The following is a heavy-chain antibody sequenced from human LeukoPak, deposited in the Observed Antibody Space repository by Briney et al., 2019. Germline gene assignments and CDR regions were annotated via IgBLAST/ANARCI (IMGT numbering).Heavy chain of an antibody. D-gene: IGHD6-19*01. CDR2: IYYSGST. CDR3: ARGVYSSGWYPYYYYYMDV. CDR1: GGSISSYY. Sequence: KTSETLSLTCTVSGGSISSYYWSWIRQPAGKGLEWIGYIYYSGSTNYNPSLKSRVTISVDTSKNQFSLKLSSVTAADTAVYYCARGVYSSGWYPYYYYYMDVWGKGTTVTISS. V-gene: IGHV4-59*01. J-gene: IGHJ6*03.